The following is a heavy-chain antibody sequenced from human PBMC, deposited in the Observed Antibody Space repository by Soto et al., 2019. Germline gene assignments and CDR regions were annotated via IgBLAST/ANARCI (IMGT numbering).Heavy chain of an antibody. CDR1: GFTLSSYW. J-gene: IGHJ6*03. D-gene: IGHD3-9*01. V-gene: IGHV3-7*05. CDR2: IKQDGSEK. CDR3: ARGGSEAYYDILTGYYPYYYYYYMDV. Sequence: GGSLRLSCAASGFTLSSYWMSWVRQAPGKGLEWVANIKQDGSEKYYVDSVKGRFTISRDTAKSSLYLQMNSLRAEDTAVYYCARGGSEAYYDILTGYYPYYYYYYMDVWGKGTTVTVSS.